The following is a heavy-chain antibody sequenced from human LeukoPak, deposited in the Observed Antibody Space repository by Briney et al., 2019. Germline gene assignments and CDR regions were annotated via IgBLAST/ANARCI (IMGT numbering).Heavy chain of an antibody. J-gene: IGHJ4*02. V-gene: IGHV3-20*04. CDR1: GFTFDDYA. CDR2: INWNGGST. Sequence: GGSLRLSCAASGFTFDDYAMSWVRQAPGKGLEWVSGINWNGGSTGYADSVKGRSTISRDNAKNSLYLQMNSLRAEDTAVYCCARDEHQYYSESSGRFDYWGQGVLVTVSS. CDR3: ARDEHQYYSESSGRFDY. D-gene: IGHD3-22*01.